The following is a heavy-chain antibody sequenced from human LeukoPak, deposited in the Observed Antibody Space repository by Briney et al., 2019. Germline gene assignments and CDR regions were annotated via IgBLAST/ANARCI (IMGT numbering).Heavy chain of an antibody. CDR1: GFSFISYE. D-gene: IGHD5-18*01. CDR2: ICTSGNTI. V-gene: IGHV3-48*03. Sequence: GGCLRLSCAASGFSFISYEMNWVRQAPGKGLEWVSCICTSGNTIYYADSVKGRFTVSRDNARNSLFLQLNSLRAEDTAVYYCARDGPGYSFDSWGQGTLVTVSS. CDR3: ARDGPGYSFDS. J-gene: IGHJ4*02.